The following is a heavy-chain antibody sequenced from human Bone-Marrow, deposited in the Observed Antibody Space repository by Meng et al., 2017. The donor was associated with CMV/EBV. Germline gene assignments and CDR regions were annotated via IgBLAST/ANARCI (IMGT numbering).Heavy chain of an antibody. CDR3: AKIGPLMSYDFWSGYRYGYYGMAV. CDR2: ISGST. V-gene: IGHV3-23*01. J-gene: IGHJ6*02. Sequence: GESLKISCVASGFTFSNYAMTWVRQVPGKGLEWVSGISGSTYYADSVKGRFTISRDNSKNTLYLQMNSLRAEDTAVYYCAKIGPLMSYDFWSGYRYGYYGMAVWGQGNTV. CDR1: GFTFSNYA. D-gene: IGHD3-3*01.